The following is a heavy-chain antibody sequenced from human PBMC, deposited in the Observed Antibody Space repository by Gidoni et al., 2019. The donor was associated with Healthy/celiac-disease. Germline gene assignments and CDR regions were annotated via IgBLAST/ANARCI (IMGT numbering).Heavy chain of an antibody. CDR1: GYTFTSYD. Sequence: QAQLVQSGAEVKKPGAQVKVSCKASGYTFTSYDINWVRQATGQGLEWMGWMNPNSGNTGYAQKFQGRVTMTRNTSISTAYMELSSLRSEDTAVYYCARVLEIGVGAPVDYCGQGTLVTVSS. V-gene: IGHV1-8*01. J-gene: IGHJ4*02. CDR2: MNPNSGNT. CDR3: ARVLEIGVGAPVDY. D-gene: IGHD1-26*01.